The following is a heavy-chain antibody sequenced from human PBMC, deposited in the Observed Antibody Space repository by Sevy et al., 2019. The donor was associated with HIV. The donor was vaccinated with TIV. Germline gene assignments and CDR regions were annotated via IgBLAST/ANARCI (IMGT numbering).Heavy chain of an antibody. CDR1: GFIFSSYI. D-gene: IGHD3-16*01. Sequence: GGSLRLSCAASGFIFSSYIMSWVRQAPGKGLEWVSAISGRGETTYYADSVKGRFTLSRDNSNNTLYLQMSSLKAEDTAVYYCAASSGRYAKFDTWGQGILVTVSS. V-gene: IGHV3-23*01. CDR2: ISGRGETT. CDR3: AASSGRYAKFDT. J-gene: IGHJ5*02.